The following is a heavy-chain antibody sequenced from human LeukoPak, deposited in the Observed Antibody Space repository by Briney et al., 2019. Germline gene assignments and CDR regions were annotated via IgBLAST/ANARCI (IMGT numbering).Heavy chain of an antibody. CDR1: GYTFTSNF. CDR3: ARGDDSSSYNWFDP. Sequence: ASVKVSCKASGYTFTSNFMHWVRQAPGQGLEWMGWINPNSGGTNYAQKFQGRVTMTRDTSISTAYMELSRLRSDDTAVYYCARGDDSSSYNWFDPWGQGTLVTVSS. CDR2: INPNSGGT. D-gene: IGHD6-13*01. V-gene: IGHV1-2*02. J-gene: IGHJ5*02.